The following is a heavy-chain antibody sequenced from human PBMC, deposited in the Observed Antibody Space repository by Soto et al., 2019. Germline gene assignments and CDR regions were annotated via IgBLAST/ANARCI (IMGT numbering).Heavy chain of an antibody. Sequence: QVQLQESGPGLVKPSQTLSLTCTVSGASISSGGYYWTWIRQLPGKGLEWIGYIFYSGSTYYNPSLKSRVTISADTSKNQFSLKLTSVTAAATAVYYCARDQGISGTTRGTFDYWGQGTLVTVSS. D-gene: IGHD1-20*01. V-gene: IGHV4-31*03. CDR1: GASISSGGYY. J-gene: IGHJ4*02. CDR2: IFYSGST. CDR3: ARDQGISGTTRGTFDY.